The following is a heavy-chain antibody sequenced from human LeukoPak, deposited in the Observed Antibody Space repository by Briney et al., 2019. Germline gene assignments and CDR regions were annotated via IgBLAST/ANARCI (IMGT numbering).Heavy chain of an antibody. D-gene: IGHD5-12*01. CDR2: IHYSGTT. CDR3: ARMGGYSGYATH. Sequence: GSLRLSCAAAGFIFRNYWMGWVRQAPGKGLEWIGYIHYSGTTNYNPSLRNRVTISLDTSKNQFSLNLSSVTAADTAVYYCARMGGYSGYATHWGQGTLVTVSS. J-gene: IGHJ4*02. V-gene: IGHV4-59*08. CDR1: GFIFRNY.